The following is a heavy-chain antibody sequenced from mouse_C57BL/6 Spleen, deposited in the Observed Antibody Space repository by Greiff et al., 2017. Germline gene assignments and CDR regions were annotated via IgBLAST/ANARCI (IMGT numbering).Heavy chain of an antibody. CDR3: ARHKGITTVVDPDYAMDY. CDR2: ISSGGSYT. CDR1: GFTFSSYG. Sequence: EVMLVESGGDLVKPGGSLKLSCAASGFTFSSYGMSWVRQTPDKRLEWVATISSGGSYTYYPDSVKGRFTISRDNAKNTLYLQMSSLKSEDTAMYYCARHKGITTVVDPDYAMDYWGQGTSVTVSS. J-gene: IGHJ4*01. V-gene: IGHV5-6*01. D-gene: IGHD1-1*01.